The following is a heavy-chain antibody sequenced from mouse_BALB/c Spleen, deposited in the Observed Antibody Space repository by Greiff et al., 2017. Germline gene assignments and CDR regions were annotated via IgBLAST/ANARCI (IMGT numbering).Heavy chain of an antibody. CDR1: GFNIKDTY. J-gene: IGHJ2*01. Sequence: VQLKQSGAELVKPGASVKLSCTASGFNIKDTYMHWVKQRPEQGLEWIGRIDPANGNTKYDPKFQGKATITADTSSNTAYLQLSSLTSEDTAVYYCARYDYDAGFDYWGQGTTLTVSS. V-gene: IGHV14-3*02. D-gene: IGHD2-4*01. CDR3: ARYDYDAGFDY. CDR2: IDPANGNT.